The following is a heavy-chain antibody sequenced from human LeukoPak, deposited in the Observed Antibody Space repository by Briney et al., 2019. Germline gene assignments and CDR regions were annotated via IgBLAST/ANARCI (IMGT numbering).Heavy chain of an antibody. CDR1: GGSISSYY. CDR3: ASDRIEVDAFDI. CDR2: IYYTGST. J-gene: IGHJ3*02. Sequence: PSETLSLTCTVSGGSISSYYWSWIRQPPGKGLEWIGYIYYTGSTNYNPSLKSRVTISVDTSKNQFSLKLSSVTAADTAVYYCASDRIEVDAFDIWGQGTMVTVSS. V-gene: IGHV4-59*08. D-gene: IGHD2-15*01.